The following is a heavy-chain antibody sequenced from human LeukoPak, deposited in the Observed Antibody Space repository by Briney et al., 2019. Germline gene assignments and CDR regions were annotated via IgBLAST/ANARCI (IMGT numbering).Heavy chain of an antibody. Sequence: GGSLRLSCAASGFTFSTCAMHWVRQAPGKGLEYVAAISGNGDNTYYANSVKGRFTISRDNSKNTLYLQMDSLRPEDLAVYYCAREVYAGNWFDPWGQGTLVTVSS. D-gene: IGHD2-8*01. CDR1: GFTFSTCA. V-gene: IGHV3-64*01. CDR3: AREVYAGNWFDP. J-gene: IGHJ5*02. CDR2: ISGNGDNT.